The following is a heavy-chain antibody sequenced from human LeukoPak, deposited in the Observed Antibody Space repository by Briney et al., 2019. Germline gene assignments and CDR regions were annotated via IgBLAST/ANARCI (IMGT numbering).Heavy chain of an antibody. CDR2: ISWNSGSI. CDR1: GFTFDDYA. Sequence: PGRSLRLSCAASGFTFDDYAMHWVRQAPGKGLEWVSGISWNSGSIGYADSVKGRFTISRDNAKNSLYLQMNSLRAEDTALYYCAKDRGEDIVATNYYGMDVWGQGTTVTVSS. CDR3: AKDRGEDIVATNYYGMDV. J-gene: IGHJ6*02. D-gene: IGHD5-12*01. V-gene: IGHV3-9*01.